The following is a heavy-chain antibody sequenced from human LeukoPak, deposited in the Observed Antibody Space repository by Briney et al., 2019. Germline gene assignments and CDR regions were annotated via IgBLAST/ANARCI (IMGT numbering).Heavy chain of an antibody. V-gene: IGHV3-21*05. CDR3: ARDYNYAMDV. CDR1: GFTFSHYS. CDR2: ISGSSRDT. J-gene: IGHJ6*02. Sequence: PGGSLRLSCEASGFTFSHYSMNWVRQAPGKGLEWVSYISGSSRDTYYADSVRGRFTISRDDAKNSLCLQMSGLRDEDTAVYYCARDYNYAMDVWSQGTTVTVS.